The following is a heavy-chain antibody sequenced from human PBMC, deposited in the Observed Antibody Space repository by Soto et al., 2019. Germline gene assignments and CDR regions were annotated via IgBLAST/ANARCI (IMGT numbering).Heavy chain of an antibody. CDR2: ITSKAYGGTP. J-gene: IGHJ3*01. Sequence: GGSLRLSYTGSGFTFGPYAKTWFRQPPGKGLEWVGFITSKAYGGTPQYAASVKGRFTISRDDSKSIAYLQMNNLKTEDTAVYYCTCLPPENRGLDVFDFCGQGTTVPGSS. CDR3: TCLPPENRGLDVFDF. CDR1: GFTFGPYA. D-gene: IGHD6-25*01. V-gene: IGHV3-49*03.